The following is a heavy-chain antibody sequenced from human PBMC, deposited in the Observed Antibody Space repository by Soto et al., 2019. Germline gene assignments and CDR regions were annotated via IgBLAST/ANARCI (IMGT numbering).Heavy chain of an antibody. CDR2: VFYDGYT. CDR3: ARDKGSGSSNWFDP. V-gene: IGHV4-39*07. CDR1: GDSISGSPYF. D-gene: IGHD3-10*01. Sequence: SETLSLTCTVSGDSISGSPYFWGWIRQPPGKRLEWIGSVFYDGYTLYTPSLRSRVTISVDKSKNQFSLKLSSVTAADTAVYYCARDKGSGSSNWFDPWGQGTLVTVS. J-gene: IGHJ5*02.